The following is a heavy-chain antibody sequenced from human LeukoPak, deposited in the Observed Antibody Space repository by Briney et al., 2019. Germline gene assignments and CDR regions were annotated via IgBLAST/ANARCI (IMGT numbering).Heavy chain of an antibody. V-gene: IGHV4-34*01. CDR2: INHSGST. CDR1: GESFSGYY. Sequence: SETLSLTCDVYGESFSGYYWSWIRQSPGKGLEWIGEINHSGSTNYNPSLKSRVTISVDTSKNQFSLKLSSVTAADTAVYYCARAHYDSSGYYLFDYWGQGTLVTVSS. CDR3: ARAHYDSSGYYLFDY. D-gene: IGHD3-22*01. J-gene: IGHJ4*02.